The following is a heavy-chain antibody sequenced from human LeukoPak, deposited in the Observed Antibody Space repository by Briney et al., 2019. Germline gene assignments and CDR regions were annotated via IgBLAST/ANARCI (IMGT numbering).Heavy chain of an antibody. D-gene: IGHD4-17*01. J-gene: IGHJ6*02. V-gene: IGHV4-59*01. Sequence: SETLSLTCTVSGGSISSYYWSWIRQPPGKGLEWIGYIYYSGSTNYNPSLKGRVTISVDTSKNQFSLKLSSVTAADTAVYYCARANDYGDYEAGMDVWGQGTTVTVSS. CDR3: ARANDYGDYEAGMDV. CDR2: IYYSGST. CDR1: GGSISSYY.